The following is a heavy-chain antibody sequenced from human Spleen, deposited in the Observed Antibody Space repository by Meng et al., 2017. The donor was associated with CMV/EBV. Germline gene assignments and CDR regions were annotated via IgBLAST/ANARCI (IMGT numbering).Heavy chain of an antibody. J-gene: IGHJ4*02. V-gene: IGHV3-48*03. D-gene: IGHD3-16*01. CDR3: ARDNLGDH. CDR1: GFTLSSYE. CDR2: ISGSDSSK. Sequence: LSLTCAASGFTLSSYEMNWVRQATGKGLEWVSYISGSDSSKYYADSVKGRFTISRDNAKNLLYLQMNSLRVEDTAIYYCARDNLGDHWGQGTLVTVSS.